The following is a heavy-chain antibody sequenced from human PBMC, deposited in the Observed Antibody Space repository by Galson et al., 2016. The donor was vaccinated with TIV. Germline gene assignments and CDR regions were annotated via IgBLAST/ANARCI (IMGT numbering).Heavy chain of an antibody. V-gene: IGHV3-49*03. D-gene: IGHD1-1*01. CDR1: GFTFGHYA. CDR3: TRTAMGSTRNAFDI. Sequence: SLRLSCAASGFTFGHYAVNWFRQAPGKGLEWVGSITSKTYGATTEYAASVKGRFTISRDDSRNIAYLQMNSLKTEDTAVYYCTRTAMGSTRNAFDIWGQGTVVTV. J-gene: IGHJ3*02. CDR2: ITSKTYGATT.